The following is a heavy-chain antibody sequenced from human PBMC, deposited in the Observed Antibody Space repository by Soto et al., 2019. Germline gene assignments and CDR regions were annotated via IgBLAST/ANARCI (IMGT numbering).Heavy chain of an antibody. CDR3: ARVYAGTSDYYYNYMDV. Sequence: ASVKVSCKASGYTFTSYDINWVRQATGQGLEWMGWMNPNSGNTGYAQKFQGRVTMTRNTSISTAYMELSSLRSEDTAVYYCARVYAGTSDYYYNYMDVWGKGTTVTVSS. CDR1: GYTFTSYD. V-gene: IGHV1-8*01. CDR2: MNPNSGNT. J-gene: IGHJ6*03. D-gene: IGHD6-13*01.